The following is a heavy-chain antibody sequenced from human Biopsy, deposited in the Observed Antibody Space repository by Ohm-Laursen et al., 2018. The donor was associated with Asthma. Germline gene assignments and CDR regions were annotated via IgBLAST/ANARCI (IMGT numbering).Heavy chain of an antibody. CDR2: VSSDGHNK. J-gene: IGHJ3*02. D-gene: IGHD3-22*01. CDR1: GFTFSAYA. CDR3: ARQSGQDYGDSSGFDI. Sequence: SLRLSCAASGFTFSAYAMYWVRQAPGKGPEWVALVSSDGHNKYYEDSVKGRFTISRDNSRNRLYLQINRLTVEDSAVYFCARQSGQDYGDSSGFDIWGQGTKVAVSS. V-gene: IGHV3-30*03.